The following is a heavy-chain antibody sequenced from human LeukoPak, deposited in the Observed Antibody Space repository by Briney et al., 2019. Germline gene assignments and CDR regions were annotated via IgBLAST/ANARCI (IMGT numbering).Heavy chain of an antibody. Sequence: SETLSLTCTVSGGSISSYYWSWIRQPPGKGLEWIGYIYYSGSTNYNPSLKSRATISVDTSKNQFSLKLSSVTAADTAVYYCARHPSYYYGMDVWGQGTTVTVSS. CDR3: ARHPSYYYGMDV. V-gene: IGHV4-59*08. J-gene: IGHJ6*02. CDR2: IYYSGST. CDR1: GGSISSYY.